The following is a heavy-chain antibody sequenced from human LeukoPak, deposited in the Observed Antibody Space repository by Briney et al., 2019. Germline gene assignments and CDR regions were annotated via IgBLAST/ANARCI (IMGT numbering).Heavy chain of an antibody. Sequence: GASVKVSCKASGYTFTGYYMHWVRQAPGPGLEWMGWIHPNSGGTNYGQKFQGRVTMTRDMSITTAYMELTSLTSDDTAVYYCARGHDLDDRNSCFNIWGQGTMVTVSS. CDR3: ARGHDLDDRNSCFNI. D-gene: IGHD6-13*01. CDR1: GYTFTGYY. V-gene: IGHV1-2*02. J-gene: IGHJ3*02. CDR2: IHPNSGGT.